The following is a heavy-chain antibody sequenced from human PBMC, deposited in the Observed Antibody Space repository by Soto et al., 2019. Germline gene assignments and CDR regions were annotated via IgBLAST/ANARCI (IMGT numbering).Heavy chain of an antibody. CDR3: AGDYYGSESKMTYGMDX. J-gene: IGHJ6*02. Sequence: PSETLSLTCAVYGESFSGYYWSWIRQPPGKGLEWILEINDSGSTNYNPSLKSRVNISVDTYKKKFSLKLSSVTAADTAVYYCAGDYYGSESKMTYGMDXWGQGTTVTVS. D-gene: IGHD3-10*01. CDR1: GESFSGYY. V-gene: IGHV4-34*01. CDR2: INDSGST.